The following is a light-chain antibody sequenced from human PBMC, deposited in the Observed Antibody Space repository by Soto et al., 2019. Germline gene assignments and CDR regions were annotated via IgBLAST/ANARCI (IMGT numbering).Light chain of an antibody. V-gene: IGKV1-39*01. CDR1: QSISIY. CDR3: QQSDSTPFT. J-gene: IGKJ2*01. Sequence: DIQMTQSPSSLSASVGDRVTITCRASQSISIYLNWYQQNPGKAPKLLIYTASSLQSGVSSRFSGSGSGTDFTLTISSLQPEDFATYYCQQSDSTPFTFGQGTKLEIK. CDR2: TAS.